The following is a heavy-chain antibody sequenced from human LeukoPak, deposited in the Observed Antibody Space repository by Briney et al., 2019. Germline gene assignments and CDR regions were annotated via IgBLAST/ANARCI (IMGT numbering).Heavy chain of an antibody. J-gene: IGHJ4*02. Sequence: GGSLRLSCAASGFTFSSYGMHWVRQAPGKGLEWVAFIRYDGSNKYYADSVKGRLTISRDNSKNTLYLQMNSLRAEDTAVYYCAKDVMYGSGSYYKGLDYWGQGTLVTVSS. CDR2: IRYDGSNK. V-gene: IGHV3-30*02. D-gene: IGHD3-10*01. CDR1: GFTFSSYG. CDR3: AKDVMYGSGSYYKGLDY.